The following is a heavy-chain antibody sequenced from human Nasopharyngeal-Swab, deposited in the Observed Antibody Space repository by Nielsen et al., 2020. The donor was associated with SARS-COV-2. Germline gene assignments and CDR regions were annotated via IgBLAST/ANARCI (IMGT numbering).Heavy chain of an antibody. J-gene: IGHJ5*02. CDR1: GYTLTELS. CDR3: ARLTSTVTTGDP. CDR2: FDPEDGET. D-gene: IGHD4-17*01. V-gene: IGHV1-24*01. Sequence: ASVKVSCKVSGYTLTELSMHWVRQAPGKGLEWMGGFDPEDGETIYAQKLQGRVTMTTDTSTSTAYMELRSLRSDDTAVYYCARLTSTVTTGDPWGQGTLVTVSS.